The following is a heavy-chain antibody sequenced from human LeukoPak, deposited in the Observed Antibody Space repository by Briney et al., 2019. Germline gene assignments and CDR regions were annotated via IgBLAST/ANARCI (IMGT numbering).Heavy chain of an antibody. CDR2: ISAYNGNT. J-gene: IGHJ4*02. CDR1: GYTFTSYG. V-gene: IGHV1-18*01. Sequence: ASVKVSCKASGYTFTSYGISWVRQAPGQGLEWMGWISAYNGNTNYAQKLQGRVTMTTDTSTSTAYMELRSLRSDDTAVCYCARSSRYCSSTSCYVGPVGYWGQGTLVTVSS. CDR3: ARSSRYCSSTSCYVGPVGY. D-gene: IGHD2-2*01.